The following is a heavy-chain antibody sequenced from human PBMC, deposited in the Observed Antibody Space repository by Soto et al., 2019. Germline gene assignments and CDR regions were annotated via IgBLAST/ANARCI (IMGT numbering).Heavy chain of an antibody. J-gene: IGHJ4*02. V-gene: IGHV3-48*02. CDR1: GFRFSDHS. D-gene: IGHD2-21*02. Sequence: GGSLRLSCEGSGFRFSDHSMNWVRQAPGKGLQWISYISSNGAITDYADSGKGRCTVSRDNANNTLCLQMNSLRDDDPATYYCARLPKGSLVTAWGQGARVTVSS. CDR3: ARLPKGSLVTA. CDR2: ISSNGAIT.